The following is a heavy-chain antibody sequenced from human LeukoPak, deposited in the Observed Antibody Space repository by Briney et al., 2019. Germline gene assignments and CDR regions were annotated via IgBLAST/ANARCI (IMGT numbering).Heavy chain of an antibody. CDR2: ISNSGGDT. J-gene: IGHJ4*02. Sequence: GGSLRLSCAASGFTVSSNYMSWVRQAPGRGLEWVLGISNSGGDTQYADSVKGRFTISRDNSKNTLYLQMNSLRAEDTAVYYCARERTIAARDYFDYWGQGTLVTVSS. V-gene: IGHV3-53*01. D-gene: IGHD6-6*01. CDR1: GFTVSSNY. CDR3: ARERTIAARDYFDY.